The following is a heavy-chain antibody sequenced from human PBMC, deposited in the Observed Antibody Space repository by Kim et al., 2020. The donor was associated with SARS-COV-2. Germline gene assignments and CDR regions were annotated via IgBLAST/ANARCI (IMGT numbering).Heavy chain of an antibody. Sequence: SVKGRFTISRDNAKNSLYLQMNSLRAEDTAVYYCARVFTYYYDSSGYPDYWGQGTLVTVSS. CDR3: ARVFTYYYDSSGYPDY. D-gene: IGHD3-22*01. J-gene: IGHJ4*02. V-gene: IGHV3-48*03.